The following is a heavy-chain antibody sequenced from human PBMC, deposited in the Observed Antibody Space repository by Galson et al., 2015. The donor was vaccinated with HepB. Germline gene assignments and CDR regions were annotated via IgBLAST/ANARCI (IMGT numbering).Heavy chain of an antibody. V-gene: IGHV1-2*02. Sequence: SVKVSCKASGYTFTGYYMHWVRQAPGQGLEWMGWINPNSGGTNYAQKFQGRVTMTRDTSISTAYMELSRLRSDDTAVYYCASASIAVAGHFDYWGQGTLVTASA. J-gene: IGHJ4*02. CDR1: GYTFTGYY. CDR3: ASASIAVAGHFDY. D-gene: IGHD6-19*01. CDR2: INPNSGGT.